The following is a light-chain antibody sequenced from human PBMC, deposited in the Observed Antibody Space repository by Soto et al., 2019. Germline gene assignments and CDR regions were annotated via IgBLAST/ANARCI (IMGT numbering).Light chain of an antibody. CDR2: GVS. CDR3: SLGTTTSWV. CDR1: SSDIGRYNY. Sequence: QSVLTLPASVSGSPGQSITISCTGTSSDIGRYNYVSWYQHHPGKAPQVMIYGVSNRPSGVSYRFSGSKSGNTASLTISGLQAEDEAEYYCSLGTTTSWVFGTGTKVTVL. J-gene: IGLJ1*01. V-gene: IGLV2-14*01.